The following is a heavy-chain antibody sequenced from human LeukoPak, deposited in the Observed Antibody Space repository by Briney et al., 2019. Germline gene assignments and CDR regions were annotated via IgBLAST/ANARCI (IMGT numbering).Heavy chain of an antibody. V-gene: IGHV1-18*01. D-gene: IGHD4-23*01. J-gene: IGHJ4*02. Sequence: ASVKVSCKASGYTFTSYGISWVRQAPGQGLEWMGWISAYNGNTNYAQKLQGRVTMTTDTSTSTAYMELRSLRSDDTAVYYCAKDITRGTSGGYWGQGTLVTVSS. CDR3: AKDITRGTSGGY. CDR2: ISAYNGNT. CDR1: GYTFTSYG.